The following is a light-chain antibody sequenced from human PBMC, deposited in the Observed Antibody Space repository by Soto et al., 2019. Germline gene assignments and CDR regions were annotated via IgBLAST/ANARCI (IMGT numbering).Light chain of an antibody. Sequence: QSVMTQPPSVSAAPGQKVTISCSGSSSNIGGNSVSWYQQLPGTAPKLLIYDDNKRPSGIPDRFSASKSGTSATLGIIGFQTGDEADYYCGSWDSSLSAYVFGTGTKLTVL. CDR2: DDN. V-gene: IGLV1-51*01. J-gene: IGLJ1*01. CDR1: SSNIGGNS. CDR3: GSWDSSLSAYV.